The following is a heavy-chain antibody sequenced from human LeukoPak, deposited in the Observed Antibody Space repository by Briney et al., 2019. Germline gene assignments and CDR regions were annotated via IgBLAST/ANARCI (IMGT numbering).Heavy chain of an antibody. D-gene: IGHD3-10*02. J-gene: IGHJ4*02. V-gene: IGHV3-30*04. CDR3: ARDMFGTPGY. CDR2: ISYDGSNK. CDR1: GFTFSSYA. Sequence: PARSLRLSCAASGFTFSSYAMHWVRHAPRQGLERVAVISYDGSNKYYADSAKGRLTISRDNSKNTQYLQMNSLSAEDTAVYYCARDMFGTPGYWGQGTLVTVSS.